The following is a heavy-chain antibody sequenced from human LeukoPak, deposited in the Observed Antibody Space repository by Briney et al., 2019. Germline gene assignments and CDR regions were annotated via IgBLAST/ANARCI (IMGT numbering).Heavy chain of an antibody. CDR1: GFTFSSHS. V-gene: IGHV3-48*01. CDR3: ARGAYYYED. Sequence: GGSLRLSCAASGFTFSSHSMNWVRQAPGKGLEWVSYISSSSSTIYYADSVKGRFTISRDNAKNSLYLQMNSLRAEDTAVYYCARGAYYYEDWGQGTLSPSPQ. CDR2: ISSSSSTI. D-gene: IGHD3-22*01. J-gene: IGHJ4*02.